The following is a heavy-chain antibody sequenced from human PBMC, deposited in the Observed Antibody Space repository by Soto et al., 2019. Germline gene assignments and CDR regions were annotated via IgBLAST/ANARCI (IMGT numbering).Heavy chain of an antibody. V-gene: IGHV1-18*04. CDR1: AYTFTSYG. CDR3: ARGDRSSYTNYFDY. CDR2: ISAYNGNT. Sequence: SVKVSCKASAYTFTSYGIRWVRQAPGQGLEWMGWISAYNGNTNYAQKLQGRVTMTTDTSTSTAYMELRSLRSDDTAVYYCARGDRSSYTNYFDYWGQGTLVTVSS. J-gene: IGHJ4*02. D-gene: IGHD6-6*01.